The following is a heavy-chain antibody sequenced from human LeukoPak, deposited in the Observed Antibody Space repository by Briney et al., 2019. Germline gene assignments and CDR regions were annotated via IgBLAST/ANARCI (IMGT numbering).Heavy chain of an antibody. J-gene: IGHJ3*02. V-gene: IGHV3-74*01. D-gene: IGHD3-3*01. CDR3: AREGRFLEWLAWKTDAFDI. CDR1: GFTFSSYW. CDR2: INSNGSST. Sequence: GGSLRLSCAASGFTFSSYWMHWVRQAPGKGLVWVSCINSNGSSTGYADSVKGRFTISRDNAKNSLYLQMNSLRAEDTALYYCAREGRFLEWLAWKTDAFDIWGQGTMVTVSS.